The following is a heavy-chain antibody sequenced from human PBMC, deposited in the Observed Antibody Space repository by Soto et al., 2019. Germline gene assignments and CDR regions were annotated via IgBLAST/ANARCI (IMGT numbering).Heavy chain of an antibody. CDR1: GFAFSSFG. V-gene: IGHV3-30*18. J-gene: IGHJ4*02. CDR3: AKAGDGYNSFFDS. Sequence: QVQLVQSGGGVVRPGGSLRLSCAGSGFAFSSFGMHWVRQTPDKGLEWVAVISSDGSKTYYADSVKGRGTISRDISANTLYLQMNNLRAEDTALYYCAKAGDGYNSFFDSWGQGALVTVSS. CDR2: ISSDGSKT. D-gene: IGHD5-12*01.